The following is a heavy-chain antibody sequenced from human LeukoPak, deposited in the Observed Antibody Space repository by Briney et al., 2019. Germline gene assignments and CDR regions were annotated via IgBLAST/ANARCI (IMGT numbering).Heavy chain of an antibody. CDR1: GFTFSSYW. V-gene: IGHV3-74*01. CDR2: IKTDGSST. J-gene: IGHJ2*01. Sequence: GGSLRLSCAASGFTFSSYWMHWVRQAPGQGLVWVSRIKTDGSSTNYADSVKGRFTISRDNSKSTLYLQMNSLRAGDTAVYYCARDDGDYLGYWYFDLWGRGTLVTVSS. CDR3: ARDDGDYLGYWYFDL. D-gene: IGHD4-17*01.